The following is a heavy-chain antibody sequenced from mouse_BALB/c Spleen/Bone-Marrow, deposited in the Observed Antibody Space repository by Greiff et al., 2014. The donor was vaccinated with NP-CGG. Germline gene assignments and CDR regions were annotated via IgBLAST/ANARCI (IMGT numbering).Heavy chain of an antibody. V-gene: IGHV5-15*02. D-gene: IGHD2-2*01. CDR2: ISNLAYSI. J-gene: IGHJ2*01. CDR3: TRDRGYDGGYYFDY. Sequence: EVMLVESGGGVVQPGGSRKLSCAASGFNFSDYGMAWVRLAPGKGPEWVAFISNLAYSIYYADTETGRFTISRENAKNTLYLEMSSLRFEDTAMYYCTRDRGYDGGYYFDYWGQGTTLTVSS. CDR1: GFNFSDYG.